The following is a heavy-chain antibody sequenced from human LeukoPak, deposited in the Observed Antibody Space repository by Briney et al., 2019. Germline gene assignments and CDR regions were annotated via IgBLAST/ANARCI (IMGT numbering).Heavy chain of an antibody. Sequence: GGSLRLSCAASGFTFSNAWMSWVRQAPGKGLEWVGRIKSKTDGGTTDYAAPVKGRFTILRDDSKNTLYLQMNSLKTEDTAVYYCTTVATIVVVPAASLHCSGGSCYSRTTDYWGQGTLVTVSS. CDR1: GFTFSNAW. CDR2: IKSKTDGGTT. CDR3: TTVATIVVVPAASLHCSGGSCYSRTTDY. V-gene: IGHV3-15*01. J-gene: IGHJ4*02. D-gene: IGHD2-15*01.